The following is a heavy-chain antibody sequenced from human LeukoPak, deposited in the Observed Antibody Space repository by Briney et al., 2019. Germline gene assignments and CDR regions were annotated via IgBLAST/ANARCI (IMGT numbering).Heavy chain of an antibody. D-gene: IGHD3-16*01. J-gene: IGHJ3*02. V-gene: IGHV4-4*02. CDR1: DVSISSTVW. CDR2: IYHGGST. CDR3: ARGGGFAPYALDI. Sequence: SGTLSLTCAVSDVSISSTVWWTWVRQPPGEGLEWIAEIYHGGSTNYNPSLKSRATISVDKSRNQFSLTLTSVTAADSAAYFCARGGGFAPYALDIWGQGTMVTVSS.